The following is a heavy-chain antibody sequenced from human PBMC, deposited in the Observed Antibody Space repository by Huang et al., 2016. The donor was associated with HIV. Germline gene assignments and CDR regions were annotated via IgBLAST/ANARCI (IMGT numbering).Heavy chain of an antibody. V-gene: IGHV4-59*01. J-gene: IGHJ5*02. D-gene: IGHD6-6*01. CDR2: IYYSGST. CDR3: ASASIAARRWFDP. Sequence: QVQLQESGPGLVKPSETLSLTCTVSGGSMSSYYWRWIRQPPGKGLEWIGYIYYSGSTNYNPSLKSRVTISVDTSKNQFSVRLSSVTAADTAVYYCASASIAARRWFDPWGQGSLVTVSS. CDR1: GGSMSSYY.